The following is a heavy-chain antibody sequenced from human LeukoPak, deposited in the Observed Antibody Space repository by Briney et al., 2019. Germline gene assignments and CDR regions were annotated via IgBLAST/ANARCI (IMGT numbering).Heavy chain of an antibody. V-gene: IGHV4-59*01. D-gene: IGHD3-10*01. CDR2: IYYSGST. CDR1: GGSIGSYY. J-gene: IGHJ4*02. CDR3: ARGDYYGSGTYYRVYDY. Sequence: NPSETLSLTCTVSGGSIGSYYWSWIRQPPGKGLEWIGYIYYSGSTKYNPSLKSRVTISVDTSKNQFSLKLTSVTAADTAVYYCARGDYYGSGTYYRVYDYWGQGSLVTVSS.